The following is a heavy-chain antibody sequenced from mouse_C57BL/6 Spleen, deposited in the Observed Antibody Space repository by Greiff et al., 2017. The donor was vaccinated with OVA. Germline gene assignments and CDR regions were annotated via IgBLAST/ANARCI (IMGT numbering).Heavy chain of an antibody. CDR2: IYPGSGST. V-gene: IGHV1-55*01. CDR1: GYTFTSYW. D-gene: IGHD2-4*01. CDR3: ARLDDYDGGYAMDY. Sequence: QVHVKQPGAELVKPGASVKMSCKASGYTFTSYWITWVKQRPGQGLEWIGDIYPGSGSTNYNEKFKSKATLTVDTSSSTAYMQLSSLTSEDSAVYYCARLDDYDGGYAMDYWGQGTSVTVSS. J-gene: IGHJ4*01.